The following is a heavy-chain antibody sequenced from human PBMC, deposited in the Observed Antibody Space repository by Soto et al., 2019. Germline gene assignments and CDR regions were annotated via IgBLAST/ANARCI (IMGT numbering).Heavy chain of an antibody. D-gene: IGHD3-9*01. V-gene: IGHV5-10-1*01. J-gene: IGHJ4*02. CDR3: ARHYNILTGYDY. Sequence: WESLKISCKGSGYSFTSYWISWVRQMPGKGLEWMGRIDPSDSYTNYSPSFQGHVTISADKSISTAYLQWSSLKASDTAMYYCARHYNILTGYDYWGQGTLVTVSS. CDR1: GYSFTSYW. CDR2: IDPSDSYT.